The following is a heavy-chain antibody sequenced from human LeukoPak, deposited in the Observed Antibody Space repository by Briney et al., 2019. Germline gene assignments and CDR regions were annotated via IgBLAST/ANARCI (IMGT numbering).Heavy chain of an antibody. CDR1: GFTFSSYA. Sequence: GRSLRLSCAASGFTFSSYAMHWVRQAPGKGLEWVAVISYDGSNKYYADSVKGRFTISRDDSKTTVYLLMNSLRAEDTAVYYCAREVAPLYFHYGMDVWGEGTTVTVSP. CDR2: ISYDGSNK. CDR3: AREVAPLYFHYGMDV. V-gene: IGHV3-30-3*01. J-gene: IGHJ6*01. D-gene: IGHD2-21*01.